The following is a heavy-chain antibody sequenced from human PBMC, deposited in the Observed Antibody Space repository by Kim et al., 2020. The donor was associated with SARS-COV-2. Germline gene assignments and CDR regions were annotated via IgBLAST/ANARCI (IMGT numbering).Heavy chain of an antibody. D-gene: IGHD2-15*01. V-gene: IGHV3-9*01. J-gene: IGHJ4*02. Sequence: DYVKGRFTISRDNAKNSLYLQMNSLRAEDTALYYCAKDSRGSPFAGGGGYWGQGTLVTVSS. CDR3: AKDSRGSPFAGGGGY.